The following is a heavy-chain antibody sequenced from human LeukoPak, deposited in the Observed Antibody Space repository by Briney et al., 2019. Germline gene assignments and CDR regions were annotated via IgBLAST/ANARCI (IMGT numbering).Heavy chain of an antibody. Sequence: PGGSLRLSCAASGFTFSSYWMHWVRQAPGKGLVWVSRINSDGSSTSYADSVKGRFAISRDNAKNTLYLQMNSLRAEDTAVYYCARDFSSCRYYYCYYMDVWGKGTTVTVSS. V-gene: IGHV3-74*01. CDR3: ARDFSSCRYYYCYYMDV. J-gene: IGHJ6*03. CDR1: GFTFSSYW. CDR2: INSDGSST. D-gene: IGHD6-13*01.